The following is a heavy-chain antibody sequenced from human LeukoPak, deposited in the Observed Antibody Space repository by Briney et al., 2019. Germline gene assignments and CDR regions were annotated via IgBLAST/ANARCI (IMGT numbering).Heavy chain of an antibody. V-gene: IGHV3-66*01. CDR1: DYTERNNH. CDR3: ARDNYGGNTS. Sequence: GGPLRLSSAASDYTERNNHMSWVRQAPGKGLEWVSVIYSGGSTYYADSVKGRFTISRDNSKNTLYLQMNSLRAEDTAVYYCARDNYGGNTSWGQGTLVTVSS. J-gene: IGHJ4*02. CDR2: IYSGGST. D-gene: IGHD4-23*01.